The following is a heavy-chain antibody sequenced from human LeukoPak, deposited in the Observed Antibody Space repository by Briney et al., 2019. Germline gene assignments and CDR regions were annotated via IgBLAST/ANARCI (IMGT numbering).Heavy chain of an antibody. CDR1: GFTVSSNY. CDR3: ARVGMGLCFGEQPHYDFDY. V-gene: IGHV3-53*01. J-gene: IGHJ4*02. D-gene: IGHD3-10*01. CDR2: IYSGGST. Sequence: SGGSLRLSCAASGFTVSSNYMSWVRQAPGKGLEWVSVIYSGGSTYYADSVKGRFTISRDNSKNTLYLQMNSLRAEDTAVYYCARVGMGLCFGEQPHYDFDYWGQGTLVTVSS.